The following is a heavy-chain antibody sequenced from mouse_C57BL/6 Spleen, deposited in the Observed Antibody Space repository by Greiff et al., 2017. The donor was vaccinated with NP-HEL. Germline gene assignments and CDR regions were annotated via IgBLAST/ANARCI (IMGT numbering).Heavy chain of an antibody. V-gene: IGHV5-17*01. CDR2: ISSGSSTI. J-gene: IGHJ4*01. Sequence: DVQLVESGGGLVKPGGSLKLSCAASGFTFSDYGMHWVRQAPEKGLEWVAYISSGSSTIYYADTVKGRFTISRDNAKNTLFLQMTSLRSEDTAMYYCARPQKHYYGSSLYAMDYWGQGTSVTVSS. CDR1: GFTFSDYG. CDR3: ARPQKHYYGSSLYAMDY. D-gene: IGHD1-1*01.